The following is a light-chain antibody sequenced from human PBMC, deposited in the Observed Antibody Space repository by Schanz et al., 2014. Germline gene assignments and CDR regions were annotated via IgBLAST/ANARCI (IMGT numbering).Light chain of an antibody. V-gene: IGKV3-20*01. Sequence: EIVMTQSPGTLSLSPGERATLSCRASQSVSSSYLAWYQEKPGQAPRLLMYRASTRATGIPDRFSGSGSGADFTLTISRLEPEDFATYYCQHYNSYPLSFGGGTKVEIK. J-gene: IGKJ4*01. CDR1: QSVSSSY. CDR3: QHYNSYPLS. CDR2: RAS.